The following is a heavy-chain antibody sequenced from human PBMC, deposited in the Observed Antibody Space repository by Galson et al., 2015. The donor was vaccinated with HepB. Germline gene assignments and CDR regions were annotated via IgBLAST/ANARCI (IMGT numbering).Heavy chain of an antibody. CDR2: INAGNGNT. D-gene: IGHD2-2*02. V-gene: IGHV1-3*01. Sequence: SVKVSCKASGYTFTSYAMHWVRQAPGQRLEWMGWINAGNGNTKYSQKFQGRVTITRDTSASTAYMELSSLRSEDTAVYYCARGGMIVVVPAAIGWFDPWGQGTLVTVSS. CDR3: ARGGMIVVVPAAIGWFDP. J-gene: IGHJ5*02. CDR1: GYTFTSYA.